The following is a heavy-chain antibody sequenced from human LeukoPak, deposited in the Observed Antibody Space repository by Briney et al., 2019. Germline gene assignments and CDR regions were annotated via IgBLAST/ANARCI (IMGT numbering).Heavy chain of an antibody. Sequence: SETLSLTCSVSVGSISSYYWSWIRQPAGKGLECIGRIYTSGSTNYNPSLKSRVTMSVDTSKNQFSLKLSSVTAADTAVYYCARVLWGVTTTDVHYYHMDVWGKGTTVTVSS. CDR3: ARVLWGVTTTDVHYYHMDV. J-gene: IGHJ6*03. D-gene: IGHD3-10*01. CDR1: VGSISSYY. CDR2: IYTSGST. V-gene: IGHV4-4*07.